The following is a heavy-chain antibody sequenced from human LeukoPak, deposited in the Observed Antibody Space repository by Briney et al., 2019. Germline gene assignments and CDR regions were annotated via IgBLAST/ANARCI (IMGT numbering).Heavy chain of an antibody. V-gene: IGHV1-2*02. CDR2: INPNSGGT. J-gene: IGHJ4*02. CDR3: ARGMRDDYSNHDY. CDR1: GYTLTGYY. Sequence: ASVKVSCKASGYTLTGYYMHWVRQAPGQGLEWMGWINPNSGGTNYAQKFQGRVTMTRDTSISTAYMELSRLRSDDTAVYYCARGMRDDYSNHDYWGQGTLVTVSS. D-gene: IGHD4-11*01.